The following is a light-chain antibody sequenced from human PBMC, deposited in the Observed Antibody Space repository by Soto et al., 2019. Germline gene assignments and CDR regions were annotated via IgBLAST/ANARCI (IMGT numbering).Light chain of an antibody. Sequence: EIVMTQSPATLSVSPGERVTLSCRASQNIGSTLAWYQQKPGQAPRLLIYLASTRATGIPARFGGSGSGTEFTLTISSLQPEDFAVYYCMQNNNWPLTFGPGTKVEIK. CDR3: MQNNNWPLT. CDR2: LAS. CDR1: QNIGST. V-gene: IGKV3-15*01. J-gene: IGKJ1*01.